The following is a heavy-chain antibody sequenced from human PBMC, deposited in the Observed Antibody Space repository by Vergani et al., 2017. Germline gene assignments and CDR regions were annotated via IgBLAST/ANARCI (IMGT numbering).Heavy chain of an antibody. D-gene: IGHD2/OR15-2a*01. CDR2: ISSSSSTI. CDR3: ARAQYDTWDV. CDR1: GFTFSSYS. J-gene: IGHJ6*04. V-gene: IGHV3-48*01. Sequence: EVQLVESGGGLVQPGGSLRLSCAASGFTFSSYSMNWVRQAPGKGLEWVSYISSSSSTIYYADSVKGRFTISRDNAKNSLYPQMNSLRAEDTAVYYCARAQYDTWDVWGKGTTVTVSS.